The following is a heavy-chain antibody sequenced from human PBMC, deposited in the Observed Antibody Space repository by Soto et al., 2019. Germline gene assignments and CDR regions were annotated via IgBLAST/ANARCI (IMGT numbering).Heavy chain of an antibody. CDR2: INHSGST. CDR3: ARLGYCSGGSCYYYGMDV. V-gene: IGHV4-34*01. J-gene: IGHJ6*02. CDR1: GGSFSGYY. D-gene: IGHD2-15*01. Sequence: QVQLQQWGAGLLKPSETLSLTCAVYGGSFSGYYWSWIRQPPGKGLAWIGEINHSGSTNYNPSLKGRGTISVDTSKNQFALKLSSVTAADTAVYYCARLGYCSGGSCYYYGMDVWGQGTTVTVSS.